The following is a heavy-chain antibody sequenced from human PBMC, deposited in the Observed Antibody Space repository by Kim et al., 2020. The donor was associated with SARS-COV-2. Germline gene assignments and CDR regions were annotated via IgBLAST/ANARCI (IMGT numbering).Heavy chain of an antibody. CDR2: IKQDGSEK. Sequence: GGSLRLSCAASGFTFSSYWMSWVRQAPGKGLEWVANIKQDGSEKYYVDSVKGRFTISRDNAKNSLYLQMNSLRAEDTAVYYCARDRRYYDILTGYHYFDYWGQGTLVTVSS. J-gene: IGHJ4*02. CDR3: ARDRRYYDILTGYHYFDY. V-gene: IGHV3-7*01. D-gene: IGHD3-9*01. CDR1: GFTFSSYW.